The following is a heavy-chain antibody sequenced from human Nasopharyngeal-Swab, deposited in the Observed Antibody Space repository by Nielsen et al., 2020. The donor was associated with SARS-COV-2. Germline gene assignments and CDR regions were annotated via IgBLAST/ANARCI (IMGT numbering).Heavy chain of an antibody. CDR3: ARDSYRYDFWSGYHHYYYYYMDV. CDR1: GFTINSHN. Sequence: GGSLRLSCAASGFTINSHNLNWIRQAPGKGLEWISYISSSSDTISYADSVKGRFTISRDNAKNSLYLQMNSLRAEDTAVYYCARDSYRYDFWSGYHHYYYYYMDVWGKGTTVTVSS. V-gene: IGHV3-48*01. D-gene: IGHD3-3*01. J-gene: IGHJ6*03. CDR2: ISSSSDTI.